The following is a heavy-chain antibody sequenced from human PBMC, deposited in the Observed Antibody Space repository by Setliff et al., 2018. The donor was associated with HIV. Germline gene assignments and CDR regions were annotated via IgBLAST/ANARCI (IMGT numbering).Heavy chain of an antibody. D-gene: IGHD1-7*01. J-gene: IGHJ5*02. CDR1: GYSFTGYY. Sequence: ASVKVSCKAPGYSFTGYYMHWVRQAPGQGLEWMGWINPNSGGTQYAQKFQGRVTMTRDTSISTGSMELSRLRSDDTAVYYCARNDYNWNYGRRENWFDPWGQGTLVTVSS. V-gene: IGHV1-2*02. CDR2: INPNSGGT. CDR3: ARNDYNWNYGRRENWFDP.